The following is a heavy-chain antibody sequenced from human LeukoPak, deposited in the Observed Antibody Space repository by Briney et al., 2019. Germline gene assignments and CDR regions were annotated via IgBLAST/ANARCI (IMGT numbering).Heavy chain of an antibody. Sequence: GGSLRLSCAASGSTFSSYWMSWVRQAPGKGLEWVANIKQDGSEKYYVDSVKGRFTISRDNAKNSLFLQMNSLRAEDTAIYYCARAVVVIGPYYFDYWGQGTLVTVSS. V-gene: IGHV3-7*01. CDR1: GSTFSSYW. D-gene: IGHD3-22*01. CDR3: ARAVVVIGPYYFDY. CDR2: IKQDGSEK. J-gene: IGHJ4*02.